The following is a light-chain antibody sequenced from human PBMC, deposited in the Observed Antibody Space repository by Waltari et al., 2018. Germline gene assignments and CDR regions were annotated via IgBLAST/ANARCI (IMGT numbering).Light chain of an antibody. CDR1: QSISWW. V-gene: IGKV1-5*03. Sequence: DRVTITCRASQSISWWLAWYQQKPGKAPKLLIYKISNLESGVPSRFSGSGSGTEFTLTISSLQPDDSATYYCQEYDTYTFGQGTKVEI. CDR2: KIS. CDR3: QEYDTYT. J-gene: IGKJ2*01.